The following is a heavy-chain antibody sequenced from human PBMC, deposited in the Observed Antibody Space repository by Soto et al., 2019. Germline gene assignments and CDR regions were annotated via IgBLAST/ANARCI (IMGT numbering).Heavy chain of an antibody. CDR3: ARIRGGYDIYYYGMDV. CDR1: GFSLSTSGMC. Sequence: SGPTLVNPTQTLTLTCTFSGFSLSTSGMCVSWIRQPPGKALEWLARIDRDDDKYYSTSLKTRLTISKDTSKNQVVLTMTNMDPVDTATYYCARIRGGYDIYYYGMDVWGQGTTVTVSS. J-gene: IGHJ6*02. CDR2: IDRDDDK. D-gene: IGHD5-12*01. V-gene: IGHV2-70*11.